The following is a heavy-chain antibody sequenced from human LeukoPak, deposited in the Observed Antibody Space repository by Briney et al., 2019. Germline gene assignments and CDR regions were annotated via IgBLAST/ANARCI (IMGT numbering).Heavy chain of an antibody. V-gene: IGHV1-8*01. CDR2: MNPNSGNT. Sequence: ASVQVSCKASGYTFTSYDINRVRQATGKGLEWMGWMNPNSGNTGYAQKFQGRVTMTRNTSISTAYMELSSLRSEDTAVYYCARALWFGESWNDYWGQGTLITVSS. CDR3: ARALWFGESWNDY. D-gene: IGHD3-10*01. CDR1: GYTFTSYD. J-gene: IGHJ4*02.